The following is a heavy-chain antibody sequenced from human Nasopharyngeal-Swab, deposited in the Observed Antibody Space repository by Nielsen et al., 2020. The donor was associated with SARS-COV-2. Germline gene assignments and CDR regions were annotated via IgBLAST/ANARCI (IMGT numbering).Heavy chain of an antibody. V-gene: IGHV3-13*01. CDR3: ARRNLYYDFWSGYYYYFDY. Sequence: GESLKISCAACGFTFSSYDMHWVRQATGKGLEWVSAIGTAGDTYYPGSVKGRFTISRDNAKNSLYLQMNSLRAEDTAVYYCARRNLYYDFWSGYYYYFDYWGQGTLVTVSS. CDR1: GFTFSSYD. D-gene: IGHD3-3*01. CDR2: IGTAGDT. J-gene: IGHJ4*02.